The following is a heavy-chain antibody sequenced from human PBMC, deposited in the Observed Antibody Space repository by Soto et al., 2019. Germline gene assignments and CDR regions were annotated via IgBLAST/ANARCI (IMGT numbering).Heavy chain of an antibody. Sequence: SETLSLTYTVSGGSISSGGYYWSWIRQPPGKGLEWIGYMYHSGSTYYNPSLKSRVTISVDTSKNQFSLKLSSVTAADTSVYYCASRPSGYDPNWFDPWGQGTLVTVSS. CDR1: GGSISSGGYY. CDR3: ASRPSGYDPNWFDP. CDR2: MYHSGST. J-gene: IGHJ5*02. D-gene: IGHD5-12*01. V-gene: IGHV4-30-2*01.